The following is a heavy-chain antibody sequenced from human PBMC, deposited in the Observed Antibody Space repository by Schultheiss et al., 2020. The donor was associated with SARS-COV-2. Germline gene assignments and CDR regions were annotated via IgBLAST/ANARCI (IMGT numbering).Heavy chain of an antibody. CDR3: AKSGMITYGGVMGY. D-gene: IGHD3-16*01. CDR2: ISSSSSTI. V-gene: IGHV3-48*01. J-gene: IGHJ4*02. CDR1: GFTFSSYS. Sequence: GGSLRLSCAASGFTFSSYSMNWVRQAPGNGLEWVSYISSSSSTIYYADSVKGRFSISRDNAKNSLYLQMNSLRAEDTAVYYCAKSGMITYGGVMGYWGQGALVTVSS.